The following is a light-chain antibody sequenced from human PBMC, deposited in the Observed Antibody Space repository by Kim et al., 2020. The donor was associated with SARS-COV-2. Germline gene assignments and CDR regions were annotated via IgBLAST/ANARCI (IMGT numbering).Light chain of an antibody. J-gene: IGLJ2*01. CDR1: SSDVGSYNL. CDR3: CSCAGSSTYVV. V-gene: IGLV2-23*02. CDR2: EVS. Sequence: QSALTQPASVSGSPGQSITISCTGTSSDVGSYNLVSWHQQHPGKAPKVMIYEVSKRPSGVSNRFSGSKSGNTASLTISGLQAEDEADYYCCSCAGSSTYVVFGGGTQLTVL.